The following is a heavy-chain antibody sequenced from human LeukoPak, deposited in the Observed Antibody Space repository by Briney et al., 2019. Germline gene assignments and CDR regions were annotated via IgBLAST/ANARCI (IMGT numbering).Heavy chain of an antibody. V-gene: IGHV5-51*01. CDR2: IYPGDSDT. Sequence: GESLKISCQASGYSFSSYWIAWVRHMPGKGPEWMGIIYPGDSDTKYSPSFEGQVTISADKSTSTTYLQWSSLRASDTAIYYCARRWYDSSGYSRHFDYWGQGTLVTVPS. J-gene: IGHJ4*02. CDR1: GYSFSSYW. CDR3: ARRWYDSSGYSRHFDY. D-gene: IGHD3-22*01.